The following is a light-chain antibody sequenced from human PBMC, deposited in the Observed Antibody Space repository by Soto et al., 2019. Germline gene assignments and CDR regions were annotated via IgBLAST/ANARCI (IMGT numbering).Light chain of an antibody. J-gene: IGLJ1*01. CDR2: ELT. V-gene: IGLV2-8*01. CDR3: SSYAGSNNFV. Sequence: QSVLTQPPSVSGSPGQSVTISCTGTSSDVGAYNYVSWYQQHSGKAPKLVIYELTKRPSGVPDRFSGSKSGDTASLTVSGLQAEDEADYYCSSYAGSNNFVFGTGTKLTVL. CDR1: SSDVGAYNY.